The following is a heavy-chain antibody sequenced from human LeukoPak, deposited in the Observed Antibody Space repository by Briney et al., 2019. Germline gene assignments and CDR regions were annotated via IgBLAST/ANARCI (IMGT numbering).Heavy chain of an antibody. Sequence: GGSLRLSCAASGFTFSSYAMHWVRQAPGKGLEWVAVISYDGSNKYYADSVKGRFTISRDNSKNTLYLQMNSLRAEDTAVYYCARSGYSSGWYGGYYYYYGMDVWGQGTTVTVSS. V-gene: IGHV3-30-3*01. J-gene: IGHJ6*02. D-gene: IGHD6-19*01. CDR3: ARSGYSSGWYGGYYYYYGMDV. CDR2: ISYDGSNK. CDR1: GFTFSSYA.